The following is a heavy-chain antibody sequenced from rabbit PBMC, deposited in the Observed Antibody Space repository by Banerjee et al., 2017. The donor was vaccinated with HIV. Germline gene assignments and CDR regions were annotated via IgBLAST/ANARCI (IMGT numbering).Heavy chain of an antibody. D-gene: IGHD4-1*01. V-gene: IGHV1S45*01. CDR1: GFSFSNRYV. CDR3: ARDSAGREDFNL. J-gene: IGHJ4*01. Sequence: QEQLEESGGGLVKPEGSLTLTCKASGFSFSNRYVMCWVRQAPGKGLEWIACIDVSSGSTHYASWAKGRFTISKTSSTTVTLQMTSLTAADTATYFCARDSAGREDFNLWGPGTLVTVS. CDR2: IDVSSGST.